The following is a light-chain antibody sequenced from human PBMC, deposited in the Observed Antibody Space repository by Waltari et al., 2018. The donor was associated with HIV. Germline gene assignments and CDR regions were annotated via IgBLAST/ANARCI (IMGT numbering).Light chain of an antibody. CDR1: QSLLHSNGFNY. CDR3: MQSRQVPWT. Sequence: DIVLTQSPLSLFVTHGEPASISCKSSQSLLHSNGFNYLDWYLQKPGQSPQLLIYLGSNRASGVPDRFSGSGGGTDFTLRITKVAADDVGLYYCMQSRQVPWTFGQGTKVEIK. V-gene: IGKV2-28*01. J-gene: IGKJ1*01. CDR2: LGS.